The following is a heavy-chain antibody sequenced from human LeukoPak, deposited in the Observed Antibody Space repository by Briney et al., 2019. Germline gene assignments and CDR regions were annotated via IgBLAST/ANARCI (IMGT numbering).Heavy chain of an antibody. Sequence: ASVKVSCKASGYTFTNYDITWVRQAPGQGLEWMGWISAYNGNTNYAQNLQGRVTMTTDTSTSTAYMELRSLRSDDTAVYYCARDKVRGMPTKFDYWGQGTLVTVSS. CDR2: ISAYNGNT. J-gene: IGHJ4*02. CDR1: GYTFTNYD. CDR3: ARDKVRGMPTKFDY. D-gene: IGHD3-10*01. V-gene: IGHV1-18*01.